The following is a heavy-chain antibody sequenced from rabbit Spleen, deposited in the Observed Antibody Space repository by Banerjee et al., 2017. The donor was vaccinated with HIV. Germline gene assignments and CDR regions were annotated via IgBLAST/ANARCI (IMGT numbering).Heavy chain of an antibody. V-gene: IGHV1S45*01. D-gene: IGHD3-1*01. CDR3: ARDLASVVGWNFNL. CDR2: IYAGTNGGT. CDR1: GFDFSSYW. J-gene: IGHJ4*01. Sequence: QEQLVESGGDLVKPEGSLTLTCTASGFDFSSYWMCWVRQAPGKGLEWIACIYAGTNGGTLYASWAKGRFTVSKTSSTTVTLQMTSLTAADTATYFCARDLASVVGWNFNLWGPGTLVTVS.